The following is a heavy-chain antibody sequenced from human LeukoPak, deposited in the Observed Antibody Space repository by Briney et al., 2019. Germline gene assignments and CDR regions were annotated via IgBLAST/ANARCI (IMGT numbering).Heavy chain of an antibody. Sequence: GGSLRLSCEVSGFSFSSYNMNWVRQAPGRGLEWVSSIRSSSRYIYYADSVKGRFTISRDNAKNSLYLQMNSLRAEDTAVYYCAELGITMIGGVWGKGTTVTISS. CDR1: GFSFSSYN. D-gene: IGHD3-10*02. CDR3: AELGITMIGGV. V-gene: IGHV3-21*01. J-gene: IGHJ6*04. CDR2: IRSSSRYI.